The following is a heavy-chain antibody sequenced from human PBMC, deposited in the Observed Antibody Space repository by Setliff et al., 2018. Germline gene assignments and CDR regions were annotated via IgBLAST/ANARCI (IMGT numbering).Heavy chain of an antibody. D-gene: IGHD4-17*01. CDR2: IYRGDRST. CDR1: GFTYNNCW. V-gene: IGHV3-23*05. CDR3: AKDPNGDFFGAFDT. J-gene: IGHJ5*02. Sequence: GGSLRLSCGASGFTYNNCWVSWVRQAPGKGLEWVSTIYRGDRSTFYADSVKGRFTISRDNSKNTLYLQMNGLRAEDSALYYCAKDPNGDFFGAFDTWGQGALVTVSS.